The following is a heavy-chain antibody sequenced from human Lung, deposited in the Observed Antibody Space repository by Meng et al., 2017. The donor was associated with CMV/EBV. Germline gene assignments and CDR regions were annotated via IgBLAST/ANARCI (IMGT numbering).Heavy chain of an antibody. CDR3: ARGVITIFGVVTRVMEV. D-gene: IGHD3-3*01. Sequence: GGSXRLXCAASGFTFSSYSMNWVRQAPGKGLEWVSYISSSSSTIHYADSVKGRFTISRDNAKNSLYLQMNSLRAEDTAVYYCARGVITIFGVVTRVMEVGXQGTXVNGAS. CDR2: ISSSSSTI. V-gene: IGHV3-48*04. J-gene: IGHJ6*02. CDR1: GFTFSSYS.